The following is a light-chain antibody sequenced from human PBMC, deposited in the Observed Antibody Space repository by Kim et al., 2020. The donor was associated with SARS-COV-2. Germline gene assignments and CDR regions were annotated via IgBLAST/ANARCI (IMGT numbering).Light chain of an antibody. CDR1: TGAVTSRSY. J-gene: IGLJ3*02. CDR3: LLFSGTSLV. V-gene: IGLV7-43*01. Sequence: QAVVTQESSLTVSPGGTVTLTCASSTGAVTSRSYPSWFQQKPGHAPRPLIYSTSNKYSWTPARFSGSLLGGQAALTLSGAQPEDEAEYYCLLFSGTSLVFGGGTKLAVL. CDR2: STS.